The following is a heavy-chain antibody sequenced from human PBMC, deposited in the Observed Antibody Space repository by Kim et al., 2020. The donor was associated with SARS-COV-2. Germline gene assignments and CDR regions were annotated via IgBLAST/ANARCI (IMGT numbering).Heavy chain of an antibody. D-gene: IGHD3-3*01. Sequence: GGSLRLSCAASGFTFSSYAMSWVRQAPGKGLEWVSAISGSGGSTYYADSVKGRFTISRDNSKNTLYLQMNSLRAEDTAVYYCAMAPYYDFWSGYYPYYYYYGMDVWGQGTTVTVSS. CDR3: AMAPYYDFWSGYYPYYYYYGMDV. CDR1: GFTFSSYA. CDR2: ISGSGGST. V-gene: IGHV3-23*01. J-gene: IGHJ6*02.